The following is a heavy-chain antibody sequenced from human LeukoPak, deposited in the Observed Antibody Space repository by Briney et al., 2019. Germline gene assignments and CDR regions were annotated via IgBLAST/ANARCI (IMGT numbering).Heavy chain of an antibody. CDR2: ITSSSSTI. CDR1: GFTFSNYS. V-gene: IGHV3-48*01. CDR3: ARDPTEYFDY. Sequence: PGGSLRLSCAASGFTFSNYSMNWVRQAPGKGLEWVSYITSSSSTIYYADSVKGRFTISRDNAKNSLYLQMNSLRAEDTAVYYCARDPTEYFDYWGQGTLVTVSS. J-gene: IGHJ4*02. D-gene: IGHD4-17*01.